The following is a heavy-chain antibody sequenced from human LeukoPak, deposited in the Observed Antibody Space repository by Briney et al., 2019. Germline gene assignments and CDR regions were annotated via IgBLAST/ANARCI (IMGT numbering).Heavy chain of an antibody. CDR2: ISGNSGRT. CDR3: AKSTSSWERVDY. CDR1: GFTFSSYA. D-gene: IGHD6-13*01. J-gene: IGHJ4*02. Sequence: GGSLRLSCAASGFTFSSYAMSWVRQAPGKGLEWVSSISGNSGRTYCADSVKGRFSISRDNSNNTLYLQMNSLRAEDAAVYYCAKSTSSWERVDYWGQGTLVTVSS. V-gene: IGHV3-23*01.